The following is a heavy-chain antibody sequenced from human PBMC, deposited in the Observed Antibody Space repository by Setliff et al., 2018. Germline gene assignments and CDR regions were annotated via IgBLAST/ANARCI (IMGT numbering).Heavy chain of an antibody. Sequence: SETLSLTCTVSGGSISSSSYYWGWIRQPPGKGLEWIGSIYYSGSTYYNPSLKSRITISVDTSKNQFSLTLSSVTAADTAVYYCAGLSYCSSGSCYYYYGMDVWGQGTTVTVSS. D-gene: IGHD2-15*01. CDR2: IYYSGST. CDR3: AGLSYCSSGSCYYYYGMDV. CDR1: GGSISSSSYY. J-gene: IGHJ6*02. V-gene: IGHV4-39*07.